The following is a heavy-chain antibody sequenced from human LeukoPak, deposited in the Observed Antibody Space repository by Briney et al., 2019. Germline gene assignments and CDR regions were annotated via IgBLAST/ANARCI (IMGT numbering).Heavy chain of an antibody. CDR1: GFTFSSYG. CDR2: IWYDGSNK. CDR3: ARAGSGWPALDY. J-gene: IGHJ4*02. Sequence: GSLRLSCAASGFTFSSYGMHWVRRAPGKGLEWVAVIWYDGSNKYYADSVKGRFTISRDNSKNTLYLQMNSLRAEDTAVYYCARAGSGWPALDYWGQGTLVTVSS. V-gene: IGHV3-33*01. D-gene: IGHD6-19*01.